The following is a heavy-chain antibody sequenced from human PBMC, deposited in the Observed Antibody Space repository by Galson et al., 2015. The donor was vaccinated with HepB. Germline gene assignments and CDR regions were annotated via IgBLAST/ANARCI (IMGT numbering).Heavy chain of an antibody. V-gene: IGHV3-23*01. J-gene: IGHJ4*02. CDR2: ISGSGGST. CDR1: GFTFSSYA. CDR3: AKVWYYGSGIANYFDY. Sequence: SLRLSCAASGFTFSSYAMSWVRQAPGKGLEWVSAISGSGGSTYYADSVKGRFTISRDNSKNTLFLQMNSLRAEDTAVYYCAKVWYYGSGIANYFDYWGQGTLVTVSS. D-gene: IGHD3-10*01.